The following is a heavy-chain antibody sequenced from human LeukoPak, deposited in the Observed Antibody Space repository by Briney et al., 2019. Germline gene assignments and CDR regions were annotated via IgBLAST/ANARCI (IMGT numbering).Heavy chain of an antibody. CDR3: AKRGGTTVATLVNWFDP. CDR2: ISGSGGST. CDR1: GFTLSSYA. J-gene: IGHJ5*02. Sequence: PGGSLRLSCAASGFTLSSYAMSWVRQAPGKGLEWVSAISGSGGSTYYADSVKGRFTISRDNSKNTLYLQMNSLRAEDTAVYYCAKRGGTTVATLVNWFDPWGQGTLVTVSS. V-gene: IGHV3-23*01. D-gene: IGHD5-12*01.